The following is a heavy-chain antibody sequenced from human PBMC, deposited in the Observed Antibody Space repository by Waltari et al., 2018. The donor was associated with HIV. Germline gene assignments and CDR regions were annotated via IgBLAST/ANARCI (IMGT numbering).Heavy chain of an antibody. J-gene: IGHJ6*02. V-gene: IGHV3-23*01. CDR3: AKDPMDIVATINYYGMDV. CDR1: GFTFRSYA. Sequence: EVQLLESGGGLVQPGGSLRPSCAASGFTFRSYALRWSRQAPGKGLEWVSAISGSGGSTYYADSVKGRFTISRDNSKNTLYLQMNSLRAEDTAVYYCAKDPMDIVATINYYGMDVWGQGTTVTVSS. D-gene: IGHD5-12*01. CDR2: ISGSGGST.